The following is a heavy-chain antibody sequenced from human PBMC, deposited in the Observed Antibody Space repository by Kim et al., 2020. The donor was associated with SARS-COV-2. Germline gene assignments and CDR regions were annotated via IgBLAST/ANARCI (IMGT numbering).Heavy chain of an antibody. J-gene: IGHJ4*02. CDR2: IHSAGSSP. CDR1: GFTFSSYW. CDR3: ARVSEKPREIDY. D-gene: IGHD3-16*02. V-gene: IGHV3-74*01. Sequence: GGSLRLSCAASGFTFSSYWMHWVRQAPGQGLVWVSRIHSAGSSPRYADSVKGRFTISRDNAKNTLYLQMNSLRAEDTAVYYCARVSEKPREIDYWGQGTL.